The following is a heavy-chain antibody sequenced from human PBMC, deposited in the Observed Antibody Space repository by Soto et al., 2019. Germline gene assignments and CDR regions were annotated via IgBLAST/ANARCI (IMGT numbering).Heavy chain of an antibody. CDR1: GFSLSTSGVA. J-gene: IGHJ5*02. V-gene: IGHV2-5*02. D-gene: IGHD3-16*01. Sequence: QITLKESGPTLVNPAQPLTLTCTFSGFSLSTSGVAVGWLRQPPGKAPEWLALVYWDDDKRYSPSLKSRLTITKDTSKNQVVLTMTNMAPVDTATYYCAHRPITFMASWFDPWGQGIPVTVSS. CDR2: VYWDDDK. CDR3: AHRPITFMASWFDP.